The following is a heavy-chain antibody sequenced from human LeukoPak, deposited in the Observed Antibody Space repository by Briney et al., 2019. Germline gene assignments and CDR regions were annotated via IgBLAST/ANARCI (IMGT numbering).Heavy chain of an antibody. D-gene: IGHD3-10*01. J-gene: IGHJ4*02. Sequence: PSETLSLTCTVSGGSISNYYWSWIRQPPGKGLEWIGHIYYSGATKYNPSLKSRITISVDTSKNQFSLMLSSVTAADTAVYYCARFGITVVRAAKYNFDYWGQGTLVTVSS. CDR3: ARFGITVVRAAKYNFDY. CDR2: IYYSGAT. CDR1: GGSISNYY. V-gene: IGHV4-59*08.